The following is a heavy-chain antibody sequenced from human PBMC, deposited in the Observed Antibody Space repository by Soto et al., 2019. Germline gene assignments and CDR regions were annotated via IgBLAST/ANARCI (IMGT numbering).Heavy chain of an antibody. CDR3: ARQSYDAHLDS. J-gene: IGHJ5*01. CDR1: GFIFRNYW. CDR2: TNIDGTAT. Sequence: EVKLVESGGGLVQPGGSLRLSCTASGFIFRNYWMYWVRQAPGKGPVWVARTNIDGTATSLADSVKGRFTIYRDNAKDTLYLQLTSLRADDTAVYYCARQSYDAHLDSWGQGTRVIVSS. D-gene: IGHD1-1*01. V-gene: IGHV3-74*01.